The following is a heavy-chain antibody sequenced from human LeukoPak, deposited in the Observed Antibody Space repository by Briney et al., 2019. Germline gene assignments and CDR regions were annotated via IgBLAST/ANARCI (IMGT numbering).Heavy chain of an antibody. CDR3: AKDTANYYDSSGKDY. D-gene: IGHD3-22*01. CDR2: ISWNSGSI. V-gene: IGHV3-9*01. J-gene: IGHJ4*02. CDR1: GFTFDDYA. Sequence: PGRSLRLSCAASGFTFDDYAMHWVRQAPGKGLEWVSGISWNSGSIGYADSVKGRFTISRDNAKNSLYLQMNSLRAEDTALYYCAKDTANYYDSSGKDYWGQGTLVTVSS.